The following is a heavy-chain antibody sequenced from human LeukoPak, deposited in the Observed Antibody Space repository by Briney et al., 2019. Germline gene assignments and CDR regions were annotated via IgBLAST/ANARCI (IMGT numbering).Heavy chain of an antibody. CDR2: MYNSGST. D-gene: IGHD5-24*01. J-gene: IGHJ4*02. Sequence: SETLSLTSSVSGGSISNYYWSWIRQPPGKGLEWIGYMYNSGSTNYNPSLKSRVTISEDTSKNQFSLKVTSVTAADTAVYYCARHGGGYSFDYWGQGTLVTVSS. CDR1: GGSISNYY. V-gene: IGHV4-59*08. CDR3: ARHGGGYSFDY.